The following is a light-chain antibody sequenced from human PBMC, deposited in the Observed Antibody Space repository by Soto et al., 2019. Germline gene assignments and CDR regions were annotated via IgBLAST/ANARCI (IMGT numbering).Light chain of an antibody. CDR3: QSYDSSLSVV. V-gene: IGLV1-40*01. J-gene: IGLJ2*01. CDR1: SSNIGAGYD. Sequence: QSVLTQPPSVSGAPGHRVTISCTGSSSNIGAGYDVHWYQQLPGTAPKLLIYGNINRPSGVPDRFSGSKSGTSASLAITGLQAEDEADYYCQSYDSSLSVVFGGGTKLTVL. CDR2: GNI.